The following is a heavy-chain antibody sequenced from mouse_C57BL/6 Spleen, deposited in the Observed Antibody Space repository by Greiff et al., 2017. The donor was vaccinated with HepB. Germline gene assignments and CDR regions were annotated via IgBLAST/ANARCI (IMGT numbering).Heavy chain of an antibody. V-gene: IGHV1-81*01. J-gene: IGHJ2*01. CDR1: GYTFTSYG. D-gene: IGHD1-1*01. CDR2: IYPRSGNT. Sequence: VQLQQSGAELARPGASVKLSCKASGYTFTSYGISWVKQRTGQGLEWIGEIYPRSGNTYYNEKFKGKATLTADKSSSTAYMELRSLTSEDSAVYFCARRREITTVVGDYFDYWGQGTTLTVSS. CDR3: ARRREITTVVGDYFDY.